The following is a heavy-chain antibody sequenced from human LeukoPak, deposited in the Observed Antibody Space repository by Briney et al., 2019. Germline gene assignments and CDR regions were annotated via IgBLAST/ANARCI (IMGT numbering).Heavy chain of an antibody. CDR2: MNPNSGNT. CDR3: ARGEVTVTTWRVAFDI. CDR1: GYTFTSYD. D-gene: IGHD4-11*01. J-gene: IGHJ3*02. V-gene: IGHV1-8*03. Sequence: ASVKVSCRASGYTFTSYDINWVRQATGQGLEWMGWMNPNSGNTGYAQKFQGRVTITRNTSISTAYMELSSLRSEDTAVYYCARGEVTVTTWRVAFDIWGQGTMVTVSS.